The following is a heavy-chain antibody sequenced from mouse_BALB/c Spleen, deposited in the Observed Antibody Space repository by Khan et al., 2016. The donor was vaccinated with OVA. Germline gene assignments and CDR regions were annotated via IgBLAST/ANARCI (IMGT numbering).Heavy chain of an antibody. V-gene: IGHV1-63*02. Sequence: VQLQESGAELVRPGTSVKMSCKAAGYTFTNYWIGWVKQRLGHGLEWIGDSYPGGGYTNYNETFKGKATLTADTSSSPAYMQFSCLTSEDSAVYYCARRRAARATWDYFDYWGQGTSLTVSS. CDR2: SYPGGGYT. J-gene: IGHJ2*03. CDR1: GYTFTNYW. D-gene: IGHD3-1*01. CDR3: ARRRAARATWDYFDY.